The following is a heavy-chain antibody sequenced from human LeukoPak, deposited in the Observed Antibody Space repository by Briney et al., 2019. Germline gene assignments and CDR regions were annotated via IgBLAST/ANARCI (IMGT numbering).Heavy chain of an antibody. CDR2: IYPGDSGP. V-gene: IGHV5-51*01. CDR1: GYSFTSYC. D-gene: IGHD1-26*01. Sequence: GESLKISCKVSGYSFTSYCIGWVRQMPGKALEWLGKIYPGDSGPTYSPSFQGQVTISVDKSINTAYLQWSSLQASDTAMYYCGMSGDRVPLQDDVFDVWGQGTMVTVST. J-gene: IGHJ3*01. CDR3: GMSGDRVPLQDDVFDV.